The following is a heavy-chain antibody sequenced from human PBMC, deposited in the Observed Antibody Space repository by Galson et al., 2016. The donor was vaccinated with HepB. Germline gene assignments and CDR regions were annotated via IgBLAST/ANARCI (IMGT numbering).Heavy chain of an antibody. D-gene: IGHD2-15*01. J-gene: IGHJ4*02. CDR3: AKDLWLRGYHYLDY. Sequence: SLRLSCAASGFTFSSYRMHWVRQAPGKGLVSVSRINNDGSSIDYVDSVKGRFTSSRDDAKNTLFLQMNSLRAEDTAVYYCAKDLWLRGYHYLDYWGQGTLVTVSS. CDR2: INNDGSSI. CDR1: GFTFSSYR. V-gene: IGHV3-74*01.